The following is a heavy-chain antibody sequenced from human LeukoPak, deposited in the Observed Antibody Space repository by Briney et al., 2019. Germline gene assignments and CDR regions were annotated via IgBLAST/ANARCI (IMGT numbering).Heavy chain of an antibody. CDR2: INPNSGGT. Sequence: ASVKVSCKASGYTFTGYYMHWVRQAPGQGLEWMGWINPNSGGTNYAQKFQGRVTMTRDTSISTAYMELSRLRSDDTAVYYCARLKPGYSGYEAVDYWGQGTLVTVSS. V-gene: IGHV1-2*02. D-gene: IGHD5-12*01. CDR1: GYTFTGYY. CDR3: ARLKPGYSGYEAVDY. J-gene: IGHJ4*02.